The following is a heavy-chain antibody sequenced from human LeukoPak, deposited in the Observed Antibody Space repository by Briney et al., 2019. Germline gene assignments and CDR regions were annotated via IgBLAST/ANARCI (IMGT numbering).Heavy chain of an antibody. CDR1: GFTFSSYW. Sequence: GGSLRLSCAASGFTFSSYWMTWVRQAPGNGLEWVANIKQDGSEKYYVDSAKGRFTISRDNAENSLYLQMNSLRADDTAVYYCARDRGGTSGWSGVGYWGQGTLVTVSS. CDR3: ARDRGGTSGWSGVGY. J-gene: IGHJ4*02. V-gene: IGHV3-7*01. CDR2: IKQDGSEK. D-gene: IGHD6-19*01.